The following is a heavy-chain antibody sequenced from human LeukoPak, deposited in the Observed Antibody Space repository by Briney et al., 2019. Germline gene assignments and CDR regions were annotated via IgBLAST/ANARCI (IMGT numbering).Heavy chain of an antibody. D-gene: IGHD2-2*01. V-gene: IGHV1-69*04. CDR3: AREALEPAARYCFDY. Sequence: SVKVSCKASGGTFSSYAISWVRRAPGQGLEWMGRIIPILGIANYAQKFQGRVTITADKSTSTAYMELSSLRSEDTAVYYCAREALEPAARYCFDYWGQGTLVTVSS. CDR1: GGTFSSYA. CDR2: IIPILGIA. J-gene: IGHJ4*02.